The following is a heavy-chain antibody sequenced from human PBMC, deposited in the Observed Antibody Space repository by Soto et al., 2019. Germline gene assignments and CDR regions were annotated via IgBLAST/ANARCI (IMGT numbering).Heavy chain of an antibody. CDR3: ARGTLVVGATRTYYFDY. CDR2: IYYSGST. J-gene: IGHJ4*02. V-gene: IGHV4-59*01. D-gene: IGHD1-26*01. Sequence: PSETLSLTCTVSGGSISSYYWSWIRQPPGKGLEWIGYIYYSGSTNYNPSLKSRVTISVDTSKNQFSLKLSSVTAADTAVYYCARGTLVVGATRTYYFDYWGQGTLVTVSS. CDR1: GGSISSYY.